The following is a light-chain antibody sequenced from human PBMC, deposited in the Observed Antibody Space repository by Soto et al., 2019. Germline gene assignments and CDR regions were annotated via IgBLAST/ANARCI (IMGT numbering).Light chain of an antibody. J-gene: IGLJ1*01. CDR2: DVS. Sequence: QSALTQPASVSGSPGQSITISCTGTSSDVGGYNYVSWYQQHPGKAPKLMIYDVSNRPSGVPNRFSGAKSGNTASLTISGVQAEDEAAYYCSSYTSSSTLGVFGTGTKLTVL. CDR3: SSYTSSSTLGV. V-gene: IGLV2-14*01. CDR1: SSDVGGYNY.